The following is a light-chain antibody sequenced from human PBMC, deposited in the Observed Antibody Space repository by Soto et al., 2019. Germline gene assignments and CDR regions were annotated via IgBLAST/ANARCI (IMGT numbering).Light chain of an antibody. Sequence: QLVLTQPASVSGSPGQSMTISCTGTSSDVGGNKYVSWYQHYPGKAPKLMICDVSNRPSGVSNRFSGSKSGNTASLTISGLQAEDEADYYCSAFTGTTYVFGTGTKLTVL. J-gene: IGLJ1*01. CDR2: DVS. CDR1: SSDVGGNKY. V-gene: IGLV2-14*03. CDR3: SAFTGTTYV.